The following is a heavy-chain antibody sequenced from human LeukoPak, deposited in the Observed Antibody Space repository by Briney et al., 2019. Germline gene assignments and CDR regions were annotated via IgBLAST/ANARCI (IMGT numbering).Heavy chain of an antibody. J-gene: IGHJ3*02. CDR3: AKDLGFGYYYDSSGYYRI. Sequence: GGSLRLSCAASGFTFSSYWMSWVRQAPGKGLEGVANIKQDGSEKCYVDSVKGRFTISRDNAKNSLYLQMNSLRAEDTAVYYCAKDLGFGYYYDSSGYYRIWGQGTMVTVSS. CDR2: IKQDGSEK. V-gene: IGHV3-7*03. D-gene: IGHD3-22*01. CDR1: GFTFSSYW.